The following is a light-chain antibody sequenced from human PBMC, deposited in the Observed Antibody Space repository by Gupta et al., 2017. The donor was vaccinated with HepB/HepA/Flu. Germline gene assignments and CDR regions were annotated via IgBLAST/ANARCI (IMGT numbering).Light chain of an antibody. CDR2: GAS. J-gene: IGKJ1*01. CDR1: QSVSSNF. Sequence: IVLTQSPGTLSLSPGESATLSCRASQSVSSNFLAWYQQKPGQAPRLLIYGASSRATGIPDRFSGSVSETDFALTISRLEPEDFAVYYCQQYGSSPQTFGQGTKVEIE. CDR3: QQYGSSPQT. V-gene: IGKV3-20*01.